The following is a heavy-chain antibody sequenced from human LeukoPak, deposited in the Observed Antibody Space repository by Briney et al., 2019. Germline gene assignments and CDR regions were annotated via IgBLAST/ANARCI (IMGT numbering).Heavy chain of an antibody. CDR1: GFTFSSYS. CDR2: IRYDGSNK. CDR3: AKAHPDYDFSNGPDY. Sequence: GGSLRLSCAASGFTFSSYSMNWVRQAPGKGLEWVAFIRYDGSNKYYADSVKGRFTISRDNSKNTLYLQMNSLRAEDTAVYYCAKAHPDYDFSNGPDYWGQGTLVTVSS. D-gene: IGHD3-3*01. V-gene: IGHV3-30*02. J-gene: IGHJ4*02.